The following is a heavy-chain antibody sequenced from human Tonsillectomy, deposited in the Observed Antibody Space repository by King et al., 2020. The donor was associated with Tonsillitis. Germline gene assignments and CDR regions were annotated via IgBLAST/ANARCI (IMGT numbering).Heavy chain of an antibody. CDR3: ATERLQYFDY. D-gene: IGHD4-11*01. J-gene: IGHJ4*02. CDR1: GFTFDDYT. Sequence: VQLVESGGVVVPPGGSLRLSCAASGFTFDDYTMPWVRQAPGKGLEWVSLITWDGGSTFYADSVRGRFTISRDNSKNSLSLQMTSLRPEDTALYYCATERLQYFDYSGQGTLVTVSS. CDR2: ITWDGGST. V-gene: IGHV3-43*01.